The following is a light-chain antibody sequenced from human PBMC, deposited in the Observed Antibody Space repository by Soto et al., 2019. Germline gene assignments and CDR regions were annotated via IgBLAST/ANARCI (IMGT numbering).Light chain of an antibody. CDR2: VNS. CDR1: SSNIGTNT. CDR3: AAWDDSLNGQV. Sequence: QSVLTQPPSASGTPGQRVTISCSGSSSNIGTNTVNWFQQLPGTAPRLLIYVNSQRPSGVPDRSSGSKSGTSASLAISGLQSEDEADYFCAAWDDSLNGQVFGGGTKVTVL. V-gene: IGLV1-44*01. J-gene: IGLJ3*02.